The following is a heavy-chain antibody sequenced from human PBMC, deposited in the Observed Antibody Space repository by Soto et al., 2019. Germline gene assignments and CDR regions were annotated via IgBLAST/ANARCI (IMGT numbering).Heavy chain of an antibody. CDR2: ISSGSSTI. V-gene: IGHV3-48*02. Sequence: GGSLRLSCAASGFTFSIYGMNWVRQAPGKGLEWVSYISSGSSTIYNADSVKGRCTISRDKAKNLLYLQMNRPRDEDTAAYYCASQPMDVWGQGTTVTVSS. CDR3: ASQPMDV. D-gene: IGHD2-2*01. CDR1: GFTFSIYG. J-gene: IGHJ6*02.